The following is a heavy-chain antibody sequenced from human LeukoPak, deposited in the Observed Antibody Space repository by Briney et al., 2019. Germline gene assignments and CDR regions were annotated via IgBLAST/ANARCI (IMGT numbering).Heavy chain of an antibody. CDR2: IYSSGST. D-gene: IGHD3-22*01. CDR1: GGSISNGTSY. J-gene: IGHJ4*02. Sequence: KSSETLSLTCTVSGGSISNGTSYWTWIRQPAGKSLEWLGRIYSSGSTNYNPSLKSRVTISADTSKNQFSLKLSSVTAADTAVYYCARALPSITMIIGYYFDYWGQGTLVTVSS. CDR3: ARALPSITMIIGYYFDY. V-gene: IGHV4-61*02.